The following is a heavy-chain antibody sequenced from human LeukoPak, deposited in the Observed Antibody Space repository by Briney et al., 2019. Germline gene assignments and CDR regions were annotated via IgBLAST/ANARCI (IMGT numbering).Heavy chain of an antibody. CDR2: IYHSGST. D-gene: IGHD2-2*02. Sequence: SETLSLTCAVSGGSLSSGGYSWSWIRQPPGKGLEWIGYIYHSGSTYYNPSLKSRVTISVDRSKNQFSLKLSSVTAADTAVYYCASGVIGYCSSTSCYTVGMDVWGQGTTVTVSS. V-gene: IGHV4-30-2*01. J-gene: IGHJ6*02. CDR3: ASGVIGYCSSTSCYTVGMDV. CDR1: GGSLSSGGYS.